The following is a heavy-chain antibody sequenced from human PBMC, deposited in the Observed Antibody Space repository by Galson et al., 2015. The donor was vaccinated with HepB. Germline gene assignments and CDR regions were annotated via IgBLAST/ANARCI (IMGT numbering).Heavy chain of an antibody. V-gene: IGHV3-11*01. Sequence: SLRLSCAASGFNFSGYHMAWIRQAPGKGLEWVSFIHRGAETISYADSVKGRFTISKDNAKNSLYLQMNRLKVDDTAVYYCARDPVDGMAGFDYWGQGTLVTVSS. CDR3: ARDPVDGMAGFDY. J-gene: IGHJ4*02. CDR2: IHRGAETI. CDR1: GFNFSGYH. D-gene: IGHD5-24*01.